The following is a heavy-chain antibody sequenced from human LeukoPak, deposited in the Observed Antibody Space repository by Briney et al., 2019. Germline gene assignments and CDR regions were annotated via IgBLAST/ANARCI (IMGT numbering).Heavy chain of an antibody. J-gene: IGHJ4*02. CDR2: IPYDGSNK. Sequence: GRSLRLSCAASGFTFSSYGIHWVRQAAGKGLEWVAVIPYDGSNKYYGDSVKGRFTISRDNSKNTQYLQMNSLRAEDTAVYYCAKGHRPGVVAATYFDYWGQGTLVTVSS. D-gene: IGHD2-15*01. V-gene: IGHV3-30*18. CDR3: AKGHRPGVVAATYFDY. CDR1: GFTFSSYG.